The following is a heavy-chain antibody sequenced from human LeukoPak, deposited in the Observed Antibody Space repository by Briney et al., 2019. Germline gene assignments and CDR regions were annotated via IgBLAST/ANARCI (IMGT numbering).Heavy chain of an antibody. D-gene: IGHD2-2*01. CDR3: ARGALGSSSTSCGY. V-gene: IGHV3-33*01. J-gene: IGHJ4*02. CDR1: GFNFGTHA. Sequence: GGSLRLSCSASGFNFGTHAMHWVRQAPGKGLEWVAMIWRGGNYKFYADSVKGRFTISRDDSRSDLSLQMDSLRAEDTAVYYCARGALGSSSTSCGYWGQGTLVTVSS. CDR2: IWRGGNYK.